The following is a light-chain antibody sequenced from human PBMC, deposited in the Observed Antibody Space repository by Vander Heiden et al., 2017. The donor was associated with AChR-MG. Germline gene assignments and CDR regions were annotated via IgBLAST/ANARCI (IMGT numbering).Light chain of an antibody. J-gene: IGLJ2*01. CDR3: QVWDSVIDVT. CDR1: NIDSKR. CDR2: DDR. V-gene: IGLV3-21*02. Sequence: SHVLTQPTSVYVAPGQTAQITCGAKNIDSKRVPWYQQKPGQAPVVVVYDDRDRPSGIPGRFSDSKSGNTATLTISRVEVGDEADYYCQVWDSVIDVTFGGGTKLTVL.